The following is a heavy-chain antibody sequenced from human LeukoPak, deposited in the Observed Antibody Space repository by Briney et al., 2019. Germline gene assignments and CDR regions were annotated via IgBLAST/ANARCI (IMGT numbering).Heavy chain of an antibody. Sequence: PGGSLRLSCAASGFTFSSYSMNWVRQAPGKGLEWVSSINSSSSYIYYADSVKGRFTISRDNAKNSLYLQMNSLRAEDTAVYYCARGAGATYYDILTGLRGVDYWGQGTLVTVSS. CDR1: GFTFSSYS. J-gene: IGHJ4*02. D-gene: IGHD3-9*01. CDR2: INSSSSYI. V-gene: IGHV3-21*01. CDR3: ARGAGATYYDILTGLRGVDY.